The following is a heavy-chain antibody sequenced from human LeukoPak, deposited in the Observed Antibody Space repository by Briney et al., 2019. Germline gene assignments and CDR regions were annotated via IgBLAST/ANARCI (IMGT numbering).Heavy chain of an antibody. V-gene: IGHV3-7*03. CDR2: IKQDGSEK. Sequence: PGGSLRLSCAASGFAFSSYWMSWVRQAPGKGLEWVANIKQDGSEKYYVDSVKGRFTISRDNAKNSLYLQMNSLRAEDTAVFYCAGWGLRLLLFDYWGQGTLVTVSS. CDR1: GFAFSSYW. D-gene: IGHD5-12*01. CDR3: AGWGLRLLLFDY. J-gene: IGHJ4*02.